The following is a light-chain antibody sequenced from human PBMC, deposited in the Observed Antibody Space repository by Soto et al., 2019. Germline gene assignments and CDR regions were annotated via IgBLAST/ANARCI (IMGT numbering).Light chain of an antibody. J-gene: IGLJ3*02. CDR1: SSNIGSNS. CDR2: SSN. Sequence: QSVLTQPPSASGTPGQRVTISCSGSSSNIGSNSANWYQHLPGTAPKVLIYSSNQRPSGVPDRFSGSKSGTSASLAISGLQSEDEAAYFCAAWDDRLNGWVFGGGTKLNVL. CDR3: AAWDDRLNGWV. V-gene: IGLV1-44*01.